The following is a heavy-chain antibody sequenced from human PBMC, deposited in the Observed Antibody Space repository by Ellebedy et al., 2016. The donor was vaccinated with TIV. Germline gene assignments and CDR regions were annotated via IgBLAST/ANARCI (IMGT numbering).Heavy chain of an antibody. CDR1: GGTFSSYA. CDR2: ISAYNGNI. CDR3: ARDTPEDIVANCDY. Sequence: AASVKVSCQASGGTFSSYAISWVRQAPGQGLEWMGRISAYNGNINYAQRLHGRVTMTTDTSTSTAYMELRSLRSDDTAVYYCARDTPEDIVANCDYWGQGTLVTVSS. D-gene: IGHD5-12*01. J-gene: IGHJ4*02. V-gene: IGHV1-18*01.